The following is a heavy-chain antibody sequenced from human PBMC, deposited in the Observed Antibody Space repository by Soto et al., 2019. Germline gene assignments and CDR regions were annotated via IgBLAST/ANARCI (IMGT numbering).Heavy chain of an antibody. J-gene: IGHJ4*02. V-gene: IGHV3-9*01. Sequence: PGGSLRLSCAASGFTFDDYAMHWVRQAPGKGLEWVSTFSWNSASTYYADSVKGRFTISRDNSKNILYLHMNNLRAEDTAVYYCAKYYYGSGSYSSAQWGQGTLVTV. D-gene: IGHD3-10*01. CDR3: AKYYYGSGSYSSAQ. CDR1: GFTFDDYA. CDR2: FSWNSAST.